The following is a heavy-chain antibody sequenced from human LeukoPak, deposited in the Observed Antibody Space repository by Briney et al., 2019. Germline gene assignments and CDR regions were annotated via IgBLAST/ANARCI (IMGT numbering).Heavy chain of an antibody. CDR1: GGSISSGDYC. J-gene: IGHJ5*02. CDR2: IYYSGST. Sequence: PSQTLSLTCTVSGGSISSGDYCWSWIRQPPGKGLEWIGYIYYSGSTYYNPSLKSRVTISVDTSKNQFSLKLSSATAADTAVYYCASRHYYDSSGYEVFDPWGQGTLVTVSS. V-gene: IGHV4-30-4*01. CDR3: ASRHYYDSSGYEVFDP. D-gene: IGHD3-22*01.